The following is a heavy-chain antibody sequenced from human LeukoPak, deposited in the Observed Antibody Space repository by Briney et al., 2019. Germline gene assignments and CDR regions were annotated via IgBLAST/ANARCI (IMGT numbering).Heavy chain of an antibody. CDR1: GGSVSSGSYY. D-gene: IGHD1-20*01. CDR3: ARDTRGEIRSLITGTTLAYWYFDL. Sequence: KPSETLSLTCTVSGGSVSSGSYYWSWIRQPPGKGLEWIGYIYYSGSTNYNPSLKSRVTISVDTSKNQFSLKLSSVTAADTAVYYCARDTRGEIRSLITGTTLAYWYFDLWGRGTLVTVSS. J-gene: IGHJ2*01. V-gene: IGHV4-61*01. CDR2: IYYSGST.